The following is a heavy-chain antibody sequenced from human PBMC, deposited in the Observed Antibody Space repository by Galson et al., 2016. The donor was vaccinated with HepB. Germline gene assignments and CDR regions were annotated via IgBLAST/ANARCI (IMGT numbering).Heavy chain of an antibody. Sequence: SLRLSCAASGFAFSGYSMNWVRQAPGKGLEWVSYISASSKTIYYADSVKGRFSISRDNAENSLYLQMNSLRDEDTAVYYCARDRLKWLVIDYWGQGTLVTVS. V-gene: IGHV3-48*02. CDR1: GFAFSGYS. CDR2: ISASSKTI. CDR3: ARDRLKWLVIDY. D-gene: IGHD6-19*01. J-gene: IGHJ4*02.